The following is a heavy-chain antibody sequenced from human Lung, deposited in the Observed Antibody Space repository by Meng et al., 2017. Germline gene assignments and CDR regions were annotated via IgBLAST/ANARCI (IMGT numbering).Heavy chain of an antibody. D-gene: IGHD4-11*01. CDR3: ARGPTTMAHDFDY. CDR2: INNSGST. CDR1: GCFFSDYY. V-gene: IGHV4-34*01. Sequence: VQLHQGGGGMLTASETLSSTIAVSGCFFSDYYWSWIRQPPGKGLEWIGKINNSGSTNYNPSLESRATISVDTSQNNISLKLSSVTAADSAVYYCARGPTTMAHDFDYWGQGTLVTVSS. J-gene: IGHJ4*02.